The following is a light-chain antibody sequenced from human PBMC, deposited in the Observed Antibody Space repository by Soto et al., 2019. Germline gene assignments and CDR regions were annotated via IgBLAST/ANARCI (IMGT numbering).Light chain of an antibody. CDR1: QSINGW. Sequence: DIQLTQSPSTLSASVGDRVTITCRASQSINGWLAWYQQKPRQGPNLLIYKASTLESGVPSKLPASTSWTDFTLTVSSLQPHYFSTYYCHQYHNFPLTFGQGTKVEI. V-gene: IGKV1-5*03. CDR2: KAS. CDR3: HQYHNFPLT. J-gene: IGKJ1*01.